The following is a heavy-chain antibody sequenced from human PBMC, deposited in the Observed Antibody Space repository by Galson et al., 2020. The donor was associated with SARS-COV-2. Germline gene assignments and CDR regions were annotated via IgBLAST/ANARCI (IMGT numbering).Heavy chain of an antibody. V-gene: IGHV4-38-2*01. CDR2: IYPNGRT. J-gene: IGHJ2*01. Sequence: SETLSLTCAVSGYSVSTTNYWGWVRLAPGKGLEWIGSIYPNGRTYYNPSLESRVTLSVDTSRNQFSLTLASVTAAATAFYYCARQGVNMIVLVTVPGWFFDLWGRGTLVTVSS. CDR1: GYSVSTTNY. CDR3: ARQGVNMIVLVTVPGWFFDL. D-gene: IGHD2-21*02.